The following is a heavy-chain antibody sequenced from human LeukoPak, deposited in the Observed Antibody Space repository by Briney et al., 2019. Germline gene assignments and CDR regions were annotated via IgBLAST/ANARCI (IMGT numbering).Heavy chain of an antibody. D-gene: IGHD3-22*01. CDR1: GGTFSSYT. V-gene: IGHV1-69*02. Sequence: SVKVSCKASGGTFSSYTISWVRQAPGQGLEGMGRIIPILGIANYAQKFQGRVTITADKSTSTAYMELSSLRSEDTAVYYCARRLNYYDSSGAIDYWGQGTLVSVSS. CDR3: ARRLNYYDSSGAIDY. J-gene: IGHJ4*02. CDR2: IIPILGIA.